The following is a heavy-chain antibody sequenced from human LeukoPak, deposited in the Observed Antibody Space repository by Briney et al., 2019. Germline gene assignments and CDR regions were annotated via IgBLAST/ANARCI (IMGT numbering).Heavy chain of an antibody. CDR3: ARNETYYYDSSGYLQSAFDI. Sequence: SETLPLTCTVSGGSISSSSYYWGWIRQPPGKGLEWMGSIYYRGSTYYNPSLKSRVTISVDTSKNQFSLKLNSVTAADTAVYYCARNETYYYDSSGYLQSAFDIWGQGTMVTVSS. D-gene: IGHD3-22*01. CDR1: GGSISSSSYY. CDR2: IYYRGST. V-gene: IGHV4-39*01. J-gene: IGHJ3*02.